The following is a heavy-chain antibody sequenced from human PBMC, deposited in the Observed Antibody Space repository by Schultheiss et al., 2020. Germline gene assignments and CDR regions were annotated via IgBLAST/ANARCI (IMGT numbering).Heavy chain of an antibody. V-gene: IGHV3-30-3*01. Sequence: GGSLRLSCAASGFTFSSYAMHWVRQAPGKGLEWVAVISYDGSNKYYADSVKGRFTISRDNSKNTLYLQMNSLRAEDTAVYYCARGAYYYDSSGFYYFDYWGQGTLVTVSS. D-gene: IGHD3-22*01. CDR3: ARGAYYYDSSGFYYFDY. CDR1: GFTFSSYA. CDR2: ISYDGSNK. J-gene: IGHJ4*02.